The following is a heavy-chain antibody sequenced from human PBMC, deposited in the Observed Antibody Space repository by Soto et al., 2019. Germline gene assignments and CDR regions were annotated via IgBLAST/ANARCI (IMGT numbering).Heavy chain of an antibody. CDR1: GFTFSTYA. CDR3: VPLCRYCSTTPPS. Sequence: EVQLLESGGGLVQPGGSLRLSCAASGFTFSTYAMSWVRQAPRKGLEWVSAISGNGGDYTYYADSVKGRFTISRDNSKNTLYLQMTSLRAEDTAVYYCVPLCRYCSTTPPSWGQGTLVTVSS. V-gene: IGHV3-23*01. CDR2: ISGNGGDYT. J-gene: IGHJ4*02. D-gene: IGHD2-2*01.